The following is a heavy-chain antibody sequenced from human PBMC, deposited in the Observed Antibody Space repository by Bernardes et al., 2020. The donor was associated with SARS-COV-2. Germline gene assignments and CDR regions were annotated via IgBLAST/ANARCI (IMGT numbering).Heavy chain of an antibody. CDR2: ISGSGGST. D-gene: IGHD3-16*02. CDR1: GFTFSSYS. CDR3: AKVGDGYYDYVWGSYRWCYFDY. V-gene: IGHV3-23*01. Sequence: GGSLRLSCAASGFTFSSYSMNWVRQAPGKGLEWVSAISGSGGSTYYADSVKGRFTISRDNSKNTLYLQMNSLRAEDTAVYYCAKVGDGYYDYVWGSYRWCYFDYWGQGTLVTVSS. J-gene: IGHJ4*02.